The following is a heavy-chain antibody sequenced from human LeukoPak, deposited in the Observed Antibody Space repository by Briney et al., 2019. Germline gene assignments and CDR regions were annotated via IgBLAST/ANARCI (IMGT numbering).Heavy chain of an antibody. V-gene: IGHV4-59*01. CDR2: IYYSGST. D-gene: IGHD2-2*01. Sequence: PSETLSLTCAVYGGSFSGYYWSWIRQPPGKGLEWIGYIYYSGSTNYNPSLKSRVTISVDTSKNQFSLKLSSVTAADTAVYYCARSYCSTTSCYYYGMDVWGQGTTVTVSS. J-gene: IGHJ6*02. CDR3: ARSYCSTTSCYYYGMDV. CDR1: GGSFSGYY.